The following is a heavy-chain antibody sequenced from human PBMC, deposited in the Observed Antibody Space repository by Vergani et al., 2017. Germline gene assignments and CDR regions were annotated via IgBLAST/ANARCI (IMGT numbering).Heavy chain of an antibody. Sequence: QVQLHESGPGLVKPSQTLSLTCTVSGGSITSGSFYWSWNRQPAGKGLEWIGRIHSSGTTNYNPSLKSRVTLSVDTSKNQLSLRMTSVTAADTAVYYCARDSWTSELRGVYWFDTWGQGTLVSVSS. J-gene: IGHJ5*02. V-gene: IGHV4-61*02. CDR3: ARDSWTSELRGVYWFDT. CDR2: IHSSGTT. D-gene: IGHD3-10*01. CDR1: GGSITSGSFY.